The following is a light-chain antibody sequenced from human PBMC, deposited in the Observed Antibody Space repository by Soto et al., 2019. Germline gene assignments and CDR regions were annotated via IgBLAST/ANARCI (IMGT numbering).Light chain of an antibody. J-gene: IGKJ1*01. CDR1: QSIPSDY. V-gene: IGKV3-20*01. CDR3: QWYGRSPRT. CDR2: GAS. Sequence: EIVLTQSPGTLSLSPGERATLSCRASQSIPSDYLAWYQEKPGQAPRLLIYGASSRATGIPDRFSGSGSGTDSTLTISRLEPDDFAVYFCQWYGRSPRTFGQGTKVDIK.